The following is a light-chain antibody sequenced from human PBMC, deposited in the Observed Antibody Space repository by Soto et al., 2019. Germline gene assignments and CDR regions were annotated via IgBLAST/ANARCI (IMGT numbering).Light chain of an antibody. CDR1: NIGSKS. Sequence: SYELTQPPSVSVAPGKTARLTCGGNNIGSKSVNWYQQKPGQAPVQVIYYDSDRPSGIPERLSGSNSGNTATLAISKVEAGDEADYYCQVWDSSSDHVVFGGGTKLTVL. CDR2: YDS. J-gene: IGLJ2*01. V-gene: IGLV3-21*04. CDR3: QVWDSSSDHVV.